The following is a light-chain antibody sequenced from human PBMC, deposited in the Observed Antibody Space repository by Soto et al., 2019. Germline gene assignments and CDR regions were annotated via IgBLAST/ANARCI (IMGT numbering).Light chain of an antibody. CDR2: GAS. V-gene: IGKV3-15*01. J-gene: IGKJ2*01. CDR1: QRVSSN. Sequence: EIVMTQSPATMSVSPGESVTLSCRASQRVSSNLAWYQQKPGQAPRLLIYGASTRATGIPARFSGSGSGTEFTLTISSLQSEDFAVYYCQQYNNWPPYTFGQGTKLEIK. CDR3: QQYNNWPPYT.